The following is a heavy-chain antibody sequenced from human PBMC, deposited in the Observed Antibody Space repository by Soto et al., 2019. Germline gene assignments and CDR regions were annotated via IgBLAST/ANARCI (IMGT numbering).Heavy chain of an antibody. CDR3: ARGRYNGYYGMDV. CDR2: ISYDGSNK. V-gene: IGHV3-30*03. Sequence: GGSLRLSCAASGFTFSSYGMHWVRQAPGKGLEWVAVISYDGSNKYYADSVKGRFTISRDNAKNSLYLQMNSLRDEDTAVYYCARGRYNGYYGMDVWGQGTTVTVSS. J-gene: IGHJ6*02. CDR1: GFTFSSYG. D-gene: IGHD1-1*01.